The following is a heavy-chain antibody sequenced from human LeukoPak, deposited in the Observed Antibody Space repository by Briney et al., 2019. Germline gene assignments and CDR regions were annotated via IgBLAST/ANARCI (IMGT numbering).Heavy chain of an antibody. V-gene: IGHV3-48*03. J-gene: IGHJ6*02. Sequence: GGSLRLSCAASGFDFTSYEIHWVRQAPGKGLEWLSKISSSGDAIVYADSVEGRFTISRDNAKNSVYLQMSSLRADDTALYYCARRLPFYGVDVWGLGTTVTASS. CDR1: GFDFTSYE. CDR2: ISSSGDAI. D-gene: IGHD2-15*01. CDR3: ARRLPFYGVDV.